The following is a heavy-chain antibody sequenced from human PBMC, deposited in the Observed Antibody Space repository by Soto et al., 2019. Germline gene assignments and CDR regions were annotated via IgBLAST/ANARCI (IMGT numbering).Heavy chain of an antibody. V-gene: IGHV1-24*01. CDR1: GYTLTELS. J-gene: IGHJ4*02. Sequence: ASVKVSCKVSGYTLTELSMHWVRQAPGKGLEWMGGFDPEDGETIYAQKFQGRVTMTEDTSTDTAYMELSSLRSEDTAVYYCATDTRTYSNYANYFDYWGQGTLVTVSS. CDR2: FDPEDGET. CDR3: ATDTRTYSNYANYFDY. D-gene: IGHD4-4*01.